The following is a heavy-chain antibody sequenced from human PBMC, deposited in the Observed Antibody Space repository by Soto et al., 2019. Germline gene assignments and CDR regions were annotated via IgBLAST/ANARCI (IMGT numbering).Heavy chain of an antibody. Sequence: PSETLSLTCAVSGGSISSSNWWSWVRQPPGKGLEWIGEIYHSGSTNYIPSLKSRVTISVDKSKNQFSLKLSSVTAADTAVYYCAREGQSDYYYHYFDYWGQGTLVTVSS. V-gene: IGHV4-4*02. CDR1: GGSISSSNW. J-gene: IGHJ4*02. CDR3: AREGQSDYYYHYFDY. CDR2: IYHSGST. D-gene: IGHD3-22*01.